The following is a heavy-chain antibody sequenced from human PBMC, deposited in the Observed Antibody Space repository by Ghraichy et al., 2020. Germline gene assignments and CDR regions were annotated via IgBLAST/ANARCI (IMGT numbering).Heavy chain of an antibody. D-gene: IGHD1-1*01. J-gene: IGHJ4*02. CDR3: ARLVTQTGTDDFFDY. CDR1: GGSITSYY. CDR2: IYYSGST. V-gene: IGHV4-59*01. Sequence: GSLRLSCTVSGGSITSYYWSWIRQPPGKGLECIGYIYYSGSTNYSPSLKSRVTISVDASKNQFSLKLSSVTAADTAIYYCARLVTQTGTDDFFDYWGQGILVTVSS.